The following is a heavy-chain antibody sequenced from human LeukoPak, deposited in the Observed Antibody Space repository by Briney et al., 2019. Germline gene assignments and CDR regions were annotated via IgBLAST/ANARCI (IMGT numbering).Heavy chain of an antibody. CDR2: ISAYNGNT. D-gene: IGHD3-3*02. J-gene: IGHJ3*01. CDR3: ARVAFEEETDF. CDR1: GYTFRSYG. V-gene: IGHV1-18*01. Sequence: ASVKVSCKTSGYTFRSYGIIWVRQAPGQGLEWMGWISAYNGNTEYAQNLQGRVTLTTDSSTSTAYMELRSLRSDDTAVYYCARVAFEEETDFWGQGTMVTVSA.